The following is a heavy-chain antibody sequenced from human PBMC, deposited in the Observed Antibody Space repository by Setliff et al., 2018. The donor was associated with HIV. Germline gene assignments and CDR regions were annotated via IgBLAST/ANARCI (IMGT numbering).Heavy chain of an antibody. V-gene: IGHV4-59*01. D-gene: IGHD3-16*01. J-gene: IGHJ6*04. CDR3: ARDPGSSFYNYKFLDT. Sequence: LSLTCTISGASIISYHWNWVRQPPGRGLEWIGYFYYDGSAKYNPSLKSRVAISAGTSKYQFSLTLRSVTAADTAVYYCARDPGSSFYNYKFLDTWGKGTTVTVSS. CDR2: FYYDGSA. CDR1: GASIISYH.